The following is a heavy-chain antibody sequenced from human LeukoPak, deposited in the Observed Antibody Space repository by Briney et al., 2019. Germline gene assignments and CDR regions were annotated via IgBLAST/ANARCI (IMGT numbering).Heavy chain of an antibody. D-gene: IGHD2-15*01. J-gene: IGHJ3*02. CDR3: ARDRRGGPAYAFDI. V-gene: IGHV4-34*01. Sequence: SETLSLTCAVYGGSFSGYYWSWIRQPPGKGLEWIGEINHSGSTNYNPSLKSRVTISVDTSKNQFSLKLSSVTAADTAVYYCARDRRGGPAYAFDIWGQGTMVTVSS. CDR2: INHSGST. CDR1: GGSFSGYY.